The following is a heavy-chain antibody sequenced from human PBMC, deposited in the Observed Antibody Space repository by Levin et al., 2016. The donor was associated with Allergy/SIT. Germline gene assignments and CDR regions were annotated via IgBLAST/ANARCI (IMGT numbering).Heavy chain of an antibody. D-gene: IGHD5-18*01. J-gene: IGHJ4*02. CDR2: IDPRDSHT. Sequence: VRQMPGKGLEWMGRIDPRDSHTNYNPSFQGHVTISVDKSITTAYLQWNSLKASDTAMYYCARTDTIMANRAGFDYWGQGTLVTVSS. V-gene: IGHV5-10-1*01. CDR3: ARTDTIMANRAGFDY.